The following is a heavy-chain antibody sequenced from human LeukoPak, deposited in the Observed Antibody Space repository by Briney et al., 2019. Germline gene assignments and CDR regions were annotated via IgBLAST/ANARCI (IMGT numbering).Heavy chain of an antibody. CDR3: AREVSSGGWYNWFDP. CDR2: INSDGSST. CDR1: RFTFSSYW. V-gene: IGHV3-74*01. Sequence: PGGSLRLSCAASRFTFSSYWKHWVRQAPGKGLVWVSRINSDGSSTRYADSVKGRFTISRDNAKNTLNLQMNSLRAEDTAVYYCAREVSSGGWYNWFDPWEEGALVTVSS. D-gene: IGHD6-19*01. J-gene: IGHJ5*02.